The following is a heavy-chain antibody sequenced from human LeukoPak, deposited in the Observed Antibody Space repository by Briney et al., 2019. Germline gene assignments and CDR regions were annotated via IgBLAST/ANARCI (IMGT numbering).Heavy chain of an antibody. Sequence: ASVKVSCKASGYTFTSYAMHWVRQAPGQRLEWMGWINAGNGDTKYSQKFQGRVTITRDTSASTAYMELSSLRSEDTAVYYCARELGDGWFDPWGQGTLVTVSS. CDR2: INAGNGDT. V-gene: IGHV1-3*01. J-gene: IGHJ5*02. CDR3: ARELGDGWFDP. CDR1: GYTFTSYA.